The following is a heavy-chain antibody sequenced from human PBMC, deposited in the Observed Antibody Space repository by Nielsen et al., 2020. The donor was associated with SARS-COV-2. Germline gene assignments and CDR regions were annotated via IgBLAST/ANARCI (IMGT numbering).Heavy chain of an antibody. D-gene: IGHD5-24*01. V-gene: IGHV3-30-3*01. CDR3: ARDRKDGYNVEVFDY. CDR2: ISYDGSNK. CDR1: GFTFSSYA. J-gene: IGHJ4*02. Sequence: GGSLRLSCAASGFTFSSYAMHWVRQAPGKGLEWVAVISYDGSNKYYADSVKGRFTISRDNSKNTLYLQMNSLRAEDTAVYYCARDRKDGYNVEVFDYWGQGAVVTVSS.